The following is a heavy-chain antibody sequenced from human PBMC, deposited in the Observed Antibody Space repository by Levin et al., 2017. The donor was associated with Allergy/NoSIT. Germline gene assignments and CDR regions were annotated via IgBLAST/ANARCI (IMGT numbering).Heavy chain of an antibody. Sequence: KSGESLKISCPASGFSFGDFLISWFRQAPGKGLEWVGFIRSKPYGRTTQYAASVKGRFTVSRDDSKSIAYLQMNSLKIEDTAVYYCSCGGNSDHDAFDIWGQGTTVTVSS. CDR1: GFSFGDFL. CDR3: SCGGNSDHDAFDI. V-gene: IGHV3-49*05. J-gene: IGHJ3*02. D-gene: IGHD4-23*01. CDR2: IRSKPYGRTT.